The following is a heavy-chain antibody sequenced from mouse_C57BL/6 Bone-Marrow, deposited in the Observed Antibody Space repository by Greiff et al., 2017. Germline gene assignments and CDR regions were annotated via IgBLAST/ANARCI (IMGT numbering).Heavy chain of an antibody. CDR1: GYTFTSYW. D-gene: IGHD2-10*01. CDR3: ARGTYYEAMDY. CDR2: IDPSDSET. V-gene: IGHV1-52*01. Sequence: QVQLKQPGAELVRPGSSVKLSCKASGYTFTSYWMHWVKPRPIQGLEWIGNIDPSDSETHYNQKFKDKATLTVDKSSSTAYMQLSSLTSEDSAVYYCARGTYYEAMDYWGQGTSVTVSS. J-gene: IGHJ4*01.